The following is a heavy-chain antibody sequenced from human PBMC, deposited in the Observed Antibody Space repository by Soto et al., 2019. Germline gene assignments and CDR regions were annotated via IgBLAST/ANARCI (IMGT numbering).Heavy chain of an antibody. CDR1: GYTFADFG. J-gene: IGHJ4*02. D-gene: IGHD6-19*01. CDR3: ARDQWGIAVVPPYVDY. CDR2: VSPYNGNT. V-gene: IGHV1-18*01. Sequence: QVQLVQSGAEVKKPGASVKVSCKASGYTFADFGITWVRQAPGQGLEWMGWVSPYNGNTNYAQKLQGRVSMTTDTSTRTAYMELRSLGSDDTAVYYCARDQWGIAVVPPYVDYWGQGTLVTVSS.